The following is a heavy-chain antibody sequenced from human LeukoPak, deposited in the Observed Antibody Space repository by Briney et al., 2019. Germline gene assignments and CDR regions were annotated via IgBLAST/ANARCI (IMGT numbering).Heavy chain of an antibody. J-gene: IGHJ4*02. CDR2: ISYDGSNK. Sequence: GGSLRLSCAASGFIFSNYAMIWVRQAPGKGLEWVAVISYDGSNKYYADSVKGRFTISRDNSKNTLYLQMNSLRAEDTALYYCARALGYSYPFDYWGQGTLVTVSS. V-gene: IGHV3-30*04. CDR1: GFIFSNYA. CDR3: ARALGYSYPFDY. D-gene: IGHD5-18*01.